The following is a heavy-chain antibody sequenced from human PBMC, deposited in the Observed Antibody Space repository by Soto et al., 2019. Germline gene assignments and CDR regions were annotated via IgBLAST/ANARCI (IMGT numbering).Heavy chain of an antibody. J-gene: IGHJ6*02. D-gene: IGHD6-6*01. Sequence: SEPLYLAXAVYGGSFSGYSWSWIRQPPGKALEWIGEINHSGSTNYNPSLKSRVTISVDTSKNQFSLKLSSVTAADTAVYYCARGYSSSSPVYYYGMDVWGQGTTVTV. CDR1: GGSFSGYS. V-gene: IGHV4-34*01. CDR3: ARGYSSSSPVYYYGMDV. CDR2: INHSGST.